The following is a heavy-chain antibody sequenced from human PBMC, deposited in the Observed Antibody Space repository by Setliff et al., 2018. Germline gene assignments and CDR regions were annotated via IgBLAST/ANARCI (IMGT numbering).Heavy chain of an antibody. Sequence: SETLSLTCTVSGGSISSGDYFWSWIRQPPGKGLEWIAYIYHSGSAYYNPSLKSRVTMSVDTSKNQFSLKLSSVTAADTAVYYCARESRYYYDNLGTLDYWGQGTLVTVSS. D-gene: IGHD3-22*01. J-gene: IGHJ4*02. CDR2: IYHSGSA. CDR1: GGSISSGDYF. V-gene: IGHV4-30-4*08. CDR3: ARESRYYYDNLGTLDY.